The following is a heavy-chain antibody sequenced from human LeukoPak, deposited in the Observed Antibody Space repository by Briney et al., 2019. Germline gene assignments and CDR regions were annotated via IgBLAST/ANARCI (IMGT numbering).Heavy chain of an antibody. D-gene: IGHD1-7*01. CDR1: GGSFSGYY. J-gene: IGHJ4*02. V-gene: IGHV4-34*01. CDR3: ARGYPQGAGTTSPYLDY. CDR2: INHSGST. Sequence: SETLSLTCAVYGGSFSGYYWSWIRQPPGKGLEWIGEINHSGSTNYNPSLKSRVTISVDTSKNQFSLKLSSVTAADTAVYYCARGYPQGAGTTSPYLDYWGQGTLVTVSS.